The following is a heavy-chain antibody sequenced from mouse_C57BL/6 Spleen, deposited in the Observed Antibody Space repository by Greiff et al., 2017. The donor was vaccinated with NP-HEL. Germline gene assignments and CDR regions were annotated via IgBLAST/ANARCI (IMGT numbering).Heavy chain of an antibody. CDR1: GFTFSNYW. Sequence: EVKVVESGGGLVQPGGSMKLSCVASGFTFSNYWMNWVRQSPEKGLEWVAQIRLKSDNYATQYAESVKGRFTISRDDSKSSVYLQMNNLRAEDTGIYYCTRGYYFDYWGQGTTLTVSS. J-gene: IGHJ2*01. V-gene: IGHV6-3*01. CDR3: TRGYYFDY. CDR2: IRLKSDNYAT.